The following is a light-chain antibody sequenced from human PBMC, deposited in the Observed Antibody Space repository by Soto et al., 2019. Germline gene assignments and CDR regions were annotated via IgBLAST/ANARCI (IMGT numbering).Light chain of an antibody. Sequence: VMTQSPATLSVSPGERAALSCRASQSVSTNLAWYQQKPGQPPRLLIYAASSRATGIPDRFSGSGSGTEFTLTVSRLEPEDFAVYYCQQYGISPWTFGQGTKVDIK. V-gene: IGKV3-20*01. CDR3: QQYGISPWT. CDR1: QSVSTN. J-gene: IGKJ1*01. CDR2: AAS.